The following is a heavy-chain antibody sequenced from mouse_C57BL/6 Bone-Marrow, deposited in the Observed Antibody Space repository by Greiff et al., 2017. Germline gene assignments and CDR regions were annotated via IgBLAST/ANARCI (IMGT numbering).Heavy chain of an antibody. J-gene: IGHJ2*01. CDR1: GYTFTNYW. D-gene: IGHD3-3*01. Sequence: VKLMESGAELVRPGPSVKMSCKASGYTFTNYWIGWAKQRPGHGLEWIGDIYPGGGYTNYNEKFKGKATLTADKSSSTAYMQFSSLTSEDSAIYYCARVRAILYYFDYWGQGTTLTVSS. V-gene: IGHV1-63*01. CDR3: ARVRAILYYFDY. CDR2: IYPGGGYT.